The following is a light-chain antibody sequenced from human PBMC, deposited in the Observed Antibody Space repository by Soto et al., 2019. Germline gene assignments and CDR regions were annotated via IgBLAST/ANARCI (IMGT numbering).Light chain of an antibody. CDR2: ATS. CDR3: QQLKSNLIT. CDR1: QSISTY. Sequence: DIKMTQSPSSLSASVGDRVTIICRASQSISTYLIWYQQKPGKAPNLLIYATSSLQSGVPSRFSGSGSGTEFTLTISSLQPEDFATYYCQQLKSNLITFGQGTRLEI. J-gene: IGKJ5*01. V-gene: IGKV1-17*01.